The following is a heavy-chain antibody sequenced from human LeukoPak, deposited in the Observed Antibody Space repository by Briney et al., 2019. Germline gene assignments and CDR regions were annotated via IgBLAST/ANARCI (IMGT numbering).Heavy chain of an antibody. Sequence: GGSLRLSCAASGFTFSSYEMNWVRQAPGKGLEWVSYISSSGSTIYYADSVKGRFTISRDNAENSLYLQMNSLRAEDTAVYYCASLPTVPEPHGYYYGMDVWGKGTTVTVSS. CDR1: GFTFSSYE. D-gene: IGHD4-17*01. V-gene: IGHV3-48*03. J-gene: IGHJ6*04. CDR3: ASLPTVPEPHGYYYGMDV. CDR2: ISSSGSTI.